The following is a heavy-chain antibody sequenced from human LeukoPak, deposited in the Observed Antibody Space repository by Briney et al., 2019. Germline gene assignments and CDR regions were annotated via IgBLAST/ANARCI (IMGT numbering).Heavy chain of an antibody. CDR3: ARRNGIAAAGTWYYYMDV. Sequence: SETLSLTCTVSGGSISGYYWSWIRQPPGKGLEWIGYIYYSGSTNYNPSLKSRVTISVDTSKNQFSLKVSSVTAADTAVYYCARRNGIAAAGTWYYYMDVWGKGTTVTVSS. V-gene: IGHV4-59*08. CDR1: GGSISGYY. J-gene: IGHJ6*03. D-gene: IGHD6-13*01. CDR2: IYYSGST.